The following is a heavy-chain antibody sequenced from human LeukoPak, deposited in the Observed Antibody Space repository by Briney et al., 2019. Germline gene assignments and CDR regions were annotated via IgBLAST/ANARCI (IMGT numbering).Heavy chain of an antibody. D-gene: IGHD3-22*01. CDR3: ARGSGETGGYYYVY. J-gene: IGHJ4*02. V-gene: IGHV1-69*13. CDR1: GGSFSRYA. Sequence: GASVKVSYKASGGSFSRYAISWVRQAPGQGLEWMGGIIPIFGTANYAQKFQGRVTITADESTRTAYMELRTLRSEDTAIYYCARGSGETGGYYYVYWGRGTPVTVSS. CDR2: IIPIFGTA.